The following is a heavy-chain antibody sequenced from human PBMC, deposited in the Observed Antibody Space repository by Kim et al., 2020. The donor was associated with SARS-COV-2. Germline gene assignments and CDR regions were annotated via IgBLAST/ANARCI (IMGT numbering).Heavy chain of an antibody. CDR3: ARVDLRYFDWLFHNTYAFDI. Sequence: ASVKVSCKASGYTFTSYDINWVRQATGQGLEWMGWMNPNSGNTGYAQKFQGRVTMTRNTSISTAYMELSSLRSEDTAVYYCARVDLRYFDWLFHNTYAFDIWGQGTMVTVSS. J-gene: IGHJ3*02. D-gene: IGHD3-9*01. V-gene: IGHV1-8*01. CDR1: GYTFTSYD. CDR2: MNPNSGNT.